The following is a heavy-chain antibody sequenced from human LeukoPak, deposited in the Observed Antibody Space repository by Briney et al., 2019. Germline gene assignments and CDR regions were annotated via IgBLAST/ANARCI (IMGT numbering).Heavy chain of an antibody. J-gene: IGHJ5*01. CDR2: ISSNGGKI. V-gene: IGHV3-11*01. D-gene: IGHD2-15*01. Sequence: GGSLRLSCAASGFTFSNFYMSWIRQAPGKGLEWVSYISSNGGKIHYVDSVRGRFTISRDNAENSLYLHMSSLRADDTAVYYCVGDSIISVGGFDFWGQGTRVTVSS. CDR1: GFTFSNFY. CDR3: VGDSIISVGGFDF.